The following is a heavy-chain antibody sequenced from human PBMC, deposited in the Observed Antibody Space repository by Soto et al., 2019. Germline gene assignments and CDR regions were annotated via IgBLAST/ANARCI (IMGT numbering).Heavy chain of an antibody. CDR1: GFTFSSYA. Sequence: QVQLVESGGGVVQPGRSLRLSCAASGFTFSSYAMHWVRRAPGKGLEWVAAVSHDGKSEFYADSVSGRFTVSRDNPNNLVYLQMDRLRPGDTALFYCARLDKFNGGWSWGQGTAVTVSS. CDR2: VSHDGKSE. D-gene: IGHD6-19*01. CDR3: ARLDKFNGGWS. J-gene: IGHJ4*02. V-gene: IGHV3-30*14.